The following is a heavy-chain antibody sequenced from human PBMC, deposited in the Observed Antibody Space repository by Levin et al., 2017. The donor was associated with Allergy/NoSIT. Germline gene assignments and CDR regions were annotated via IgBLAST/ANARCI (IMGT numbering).Heavy chain of an antibody. CDR1: GFTFSSYA. CDR2: ISGSGGST. J-gene: IGHJ6*02. D-gene: IGHD3-3*01. V-gene: IGHV3-23*01. CDR3: AKRTSTIFGVVKLGGLIVDYGMDV. Sequence: GGSLRLSCAASGFTFSSYAMSWVRQAPGKGLEWVSAISGSGGSTYYADSVKGRFTISRDNSKNTLYLQMNSLRAEDTAVYYCAKRTSTIFGVVKLGGLIVDYGMDVWGQGTTVTVSS.